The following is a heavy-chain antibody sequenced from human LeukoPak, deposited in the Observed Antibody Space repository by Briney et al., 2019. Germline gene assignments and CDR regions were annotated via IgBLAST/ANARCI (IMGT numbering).Heavy chain of an antibody. CDR2: ISAYNGNT. Sequence: ASVKVSCKASGYTFTSYGISWVRQAPGQGLEWMGWISAYNGNTNYAQKLQGRVTMTTDTSTSTAYMELRSLRSDDTAVYYCARSPYGSGSYSFPRMADYWGQGPLVTVSS. J-gene: IGHJ4*02. CDR3: ARSPYGSGSYSFPRMADY. V-gene: IGHV1-18*04. CDR1: GYTFTSYG. D-gene: IGHD3-10*01.